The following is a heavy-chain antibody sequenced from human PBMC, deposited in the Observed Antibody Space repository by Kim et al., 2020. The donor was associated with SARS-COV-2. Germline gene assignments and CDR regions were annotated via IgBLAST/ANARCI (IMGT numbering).Heavy chain of an antibody. V-gene: IGHV3-48*03. J-gene: IGHJ6*02. CDR2: ISTSGTTI. CDR3: ARELPSELGDLYYGMDV. D-gene: IGHD3-16*01. CDR1: GFALGDYE. Sequence: GGSLRLSCTASGFALGDYEMNWVRQAPGKGLEWVSFISTSGTTIQYADSVKGRFTVSRDNAKNSLYLQMNSLRAEDTALYYCARELPSELGDLYYGMDVWGQGTPVTVSS.